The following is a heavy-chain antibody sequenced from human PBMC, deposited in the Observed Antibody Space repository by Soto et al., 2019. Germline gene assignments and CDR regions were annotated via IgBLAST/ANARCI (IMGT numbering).Heavy chain of an antibody. D-gene: IGHD3-9*01. Sequence: SETLSLTCTVSGGSISSYYWSWVRQPPGKGLEWIGYIYYSGSTNYNPSPKSRVTISVDTSKNQFSLKLSSVTAADTAVYYCARVEVLRYFDWLSNSPGWFDPWGKCTLVTDSS. J-gene: IGHJ5*02. CDR1: GGSISSYY. V-gene: IGHV4-59*01. CDR2: IYYSGST. CDR3: ARVEVLRYFDWLSNSPGWFDP.